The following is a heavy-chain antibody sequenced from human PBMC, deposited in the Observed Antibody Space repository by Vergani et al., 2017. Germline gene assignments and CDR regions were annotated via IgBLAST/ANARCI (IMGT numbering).Heavy chain of an antibody. J-gene: IGHJ6*02. CDR3: AKDLFYYGSGSYFYGMDV. V-gene: IGHV3-23*01. D-gene: IGHD3-10*01. CDR1: GFTFSSYA. CDR2: ISGSGGST. Sequence: EVQLLESGGGLVQPGGSLRLSCAASGFTFSSYAMSWVRQAPGKGLEWVSAISGSGGSTYYADSVKGRFTISRDNSKNTLYLQMNSRRAEDTAVYYCAKDLFYYGSGSYFYGMDVWGQGTTVTVSS.